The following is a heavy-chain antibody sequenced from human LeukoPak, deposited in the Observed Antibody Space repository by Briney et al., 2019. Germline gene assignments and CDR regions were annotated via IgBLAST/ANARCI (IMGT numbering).Heavy chain of an antibody. CDR2: INHSGTT. J-gene: IGHJ3*02. D-gene: IGHD2-15*01. V-gene: IGHV4-34*01. Sequence: SETLSLTXAVYGGSFSGYYWNWIRQSPGKGLEWIGEINHSGTTNYNPSLKSRVTISLDTSKNQFSLKVTSVTAADTAVYYCARFPCSCYSCYSGIRAFDIWGQGTMVTVSS. CDR1: GGSFSGYY. CDR3: ARFPCSCYSCYSGIRAFDI.